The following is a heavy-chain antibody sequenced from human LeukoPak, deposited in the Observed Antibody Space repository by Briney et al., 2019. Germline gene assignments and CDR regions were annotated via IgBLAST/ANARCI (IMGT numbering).Heavy chain of an antibody. V-gene: IGHV4-34*01. J-gene: IGHJ4*02. CDR2: INHSGST. CDR3: ARGKRARPLGFCSSTSCSPLDY. D-gene: IGHD2-2*01. Sequence: SETLSLTCAVYGGSFSGYYWSWIRQPPGKGLEWIGEINHSGSTNYNPSLKSRVTISVDTSKNHFSLKLSSVTAADTAVYYCARGKRARPLGFCSSTSCSPLDYWGQGTLVTVSS. CDR1: GGSFSGYY.